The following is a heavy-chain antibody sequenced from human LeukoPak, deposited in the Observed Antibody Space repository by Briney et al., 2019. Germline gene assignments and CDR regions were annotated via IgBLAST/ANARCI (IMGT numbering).Heavy chain of an antibody. CDR2: VNHSGST. CDR1: GGSIRGSSDY. V-gene: IGHV4-39*07. CDR3: ASQVRLERRYYYYYMDV. J-gene: IGHJ6*03. Sequence: SETLSLTCTVSGGSIRGSSDYWGWIRQPPGKGLEWIGEVNHSGSTNYNPSLKSRVTISLDTSKNQFSLKLSSVTAADTAVYYCASQVRLERRYYYYYMDVWDKGTTVTVSS. D-gene: IGHD1-1*01.